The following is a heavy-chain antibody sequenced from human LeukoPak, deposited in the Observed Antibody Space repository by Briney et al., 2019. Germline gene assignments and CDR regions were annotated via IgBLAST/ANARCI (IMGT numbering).Heavy chain of an antibody. V-gene: IGHV3-30-3*01. D-gene: IGHD2-2*02. Sequence: GGSLRLSCAASGFTFSSYAMHWVRQAPGKGLEWVAVISYDGGNKYYADSVKGRFTISRDNSKNTLYLQMNSLRAEDTAVYYCARVSGLYTYFDYWGQGTLVTVSS. J-gene: IGHJ4*02. CDR3: ARVSGLYTYFDY. CDR2: ISYDGGNK. CDR1: GFTFSSYA.